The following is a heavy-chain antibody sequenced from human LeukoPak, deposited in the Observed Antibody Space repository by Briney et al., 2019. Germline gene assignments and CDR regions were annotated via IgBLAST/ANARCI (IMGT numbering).Heavy chain of an antibody. J-gene: IGHJ4*02. CDR3: AREVVVPAAIRGLVDYFDY. D-gene: IGHD2-2*02. CDR2: IIPFFGTA. V-gene: IGHV1-69*01. Sequence: SVKVSCKASGGTFSSYAISWVRQAPGQGLEWMGGIIPFFGTANYAQKFQGRVTITADESTSTAYMELSSLRSEDTAVYYCAREVVVPAAIRGLVDYFDYWGQGTLVTVSS. CDR1: GGTFSSYA.